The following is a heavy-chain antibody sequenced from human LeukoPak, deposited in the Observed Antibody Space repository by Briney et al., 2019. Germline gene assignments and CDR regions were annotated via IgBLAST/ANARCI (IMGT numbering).Heavy chain of an antibody. J-gene: IGHJ4*02. V-gene: IGHV1-46*01. CDR3: ASGEAYYDFWSGYKAFDY. D-gene: IGHD3-3*01. CDR2: INPSGGST. CDR1: GYIFTSYY. Sequence: ASVKVSCKASGYIFTSYYMYWVRQAPGQGLEWMGIINPSGGSTSYAQKFQGRVTMTRDTSTSTVYMELSSLRSEDTAVYYCASGEAYYDFWSGYKAFDYWGQGTLVTVSS.